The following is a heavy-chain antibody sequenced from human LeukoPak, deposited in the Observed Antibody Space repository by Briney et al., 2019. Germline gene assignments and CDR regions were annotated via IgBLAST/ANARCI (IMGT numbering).Heavy chain of an antibody. V-gene: IGHV1-69*04. D-gene: IGHD6-19*01. CDR1: GGTFSSYA. CDR3: ASRLAVAGTIPDY. J-gene: IGHJ4*02. Sequence: SVKVSCKASGGTFSSYAISWGRQAPGQGLEWMGRIIPILGIANYAQKFQGRVTITADKSTSTAYMELSSLRSEDTAVYYCASRLAVAGTIPDYWGQGTLVTVSS. CDR2: IIPILGIA.